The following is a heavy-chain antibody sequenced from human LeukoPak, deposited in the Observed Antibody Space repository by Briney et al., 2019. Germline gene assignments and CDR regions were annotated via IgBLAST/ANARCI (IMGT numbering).Heavy chain of an antibody. D-gene: IGHD6-13*01. Sequence: GGSLRLSCAASGFTFSSYNMNWVRQTPGQGLEWVSSITSGSSHIYYADSVKGRFTISRDNSKNTLYLQMKSLRAEDTAVYYCAREESSWDMDVWGKGTTVTISS. CDR1: GFTFSSYN. V-gene: IGHV3-21*04. CDR2: ITSGSSHI. J-gene: IGHJ6*03. CDR3: AREESSWDMDV.